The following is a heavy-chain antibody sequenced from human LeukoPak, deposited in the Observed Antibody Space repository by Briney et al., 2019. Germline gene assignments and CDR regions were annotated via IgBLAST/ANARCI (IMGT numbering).Heavy chain of an antibody. Sequence: ASVKVSCKASGYTFTGYYMHWVRQAPGQGLEWMGWMNPNSGNTGYAQKFQGRVTITRNTSISTAYMELSSLRSEDTAVYYCARGDYAEWFDPWGQGTLVTVSS. CDR2: MNPNSGNT. CDR1: GYTFTGYY. J-gene: IGHJ5*02. CDR3: ARGDYAEWFDP. V-gene: IGHV1-8*03. D-gene: IGHD4/OR15-4a*01.